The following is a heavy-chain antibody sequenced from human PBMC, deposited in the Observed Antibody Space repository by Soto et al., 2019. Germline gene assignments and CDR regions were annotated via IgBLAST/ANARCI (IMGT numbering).Heavy chain of an antibody. V-gene: IGHV3-23*01. D-gene: IGHD3-10*01. J-gene: IGHJ5*02. CDR1: GFTFSSYV. CDR2: ITGSGGTT. Sequence: PGGSLRLSCAASGFTFSSYVMSGVRQAPGKGLEWVSAITGSGGTTYYADSVKGRFTISRENSKNTLYLQMNSLRAEDTAVYYCAKDPYGSGSSSINWFDPWGQGTRVTVSS. CDR3: AKDPYGSGSSSINWFDP.